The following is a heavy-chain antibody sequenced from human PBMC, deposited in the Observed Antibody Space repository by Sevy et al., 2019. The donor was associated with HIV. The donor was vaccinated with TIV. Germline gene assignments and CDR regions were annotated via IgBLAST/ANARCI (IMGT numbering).Heavy chain of an antibody. CDR1: GFTLSNYD. D-gene: IGHD5-12*01. CDR3: AKRGSKRGYAFGY. V-gene: IGHV3-30*02. Sequence: GGSLRLSCIESGFTLSNYDIHWVRQAAGKGLEWVAFIQYDGSIQYYADSVKGRFTISRDNSKNTLYLQMNSLGPEDTAIYYCAKRGSKRGYAFGYWGQGTLVTVSS. CDR2: IQYDGSIQ. J-gene: IGHJ4*02.